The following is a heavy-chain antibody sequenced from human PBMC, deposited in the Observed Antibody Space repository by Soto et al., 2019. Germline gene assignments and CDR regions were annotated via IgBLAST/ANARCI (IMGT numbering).Heavy chain of an antibody. CDR3: ASHWGQAKRYYYYGMDV. CDR2: IIPIFGTA. D-gene: IGHD7-27*01. V-gene: IGHV1-69*13. CDR1: GGTFNSYA. J-gene: IGHJ6*02. Sequence: GASVKVSCKASGGTFNSYAISWVRQAPGQGLEWMGGIIPIFGTADYAQKFQGRITITADESTSTAYMELSSLRSEDTAVYYCASHWGQAKRYYYYGMDVWGQGTTVTVS.